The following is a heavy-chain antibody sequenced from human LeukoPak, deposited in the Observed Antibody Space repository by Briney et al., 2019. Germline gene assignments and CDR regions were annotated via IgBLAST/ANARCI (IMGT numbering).Heavy chain of an antibody. CDR2: IIPIFGTA. J-gene: IGHJ6*03. Sequence: SVKVSCKASGGTFSSYAISWVRQAPGQGLEWMGGIIPIFGTANYAQKFQGRVTVTADESTSTAYVELSSLRSEDTAVYYCARQRTPTYYYYMDVWGKGTTVTVSS. CDR3: ARQRTPTYYYYMDV. V-gene: IGHV1-69*13. CDR1: GGTFSSYA.